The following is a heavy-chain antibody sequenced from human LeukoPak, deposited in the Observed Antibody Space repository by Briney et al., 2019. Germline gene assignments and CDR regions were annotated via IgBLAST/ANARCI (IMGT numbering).Heavy chain of an antibody. CDR3: ARRVPFVFDY. CDR2: IYYSGST. J-gene: IGHJ4*02. Sequence: SETLSLTCTVSGGSISSYYWSWIRQPPGKGLEWIGYIYYSGSTNYNPSLKSRVTISVDTSKNQFSLKLSSVTAADTAVYYCARRVPFVFDYWGQGTLVTVSS. D-gene: IGHD3-16*01. V-gene: IGHV4-59*12. CDR1: GGSISSYY.